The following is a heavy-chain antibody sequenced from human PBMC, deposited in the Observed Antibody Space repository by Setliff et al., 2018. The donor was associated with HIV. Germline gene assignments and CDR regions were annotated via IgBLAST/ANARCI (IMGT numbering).Heavy chain of an antibody. Sequence: SETLSLTCTVSGDSIGSGGYYWSWIRQHPGKGLEWIGYIFYSGSTYYNPSLKSRVTISVDTSKNQFSLRLNSVTAADTAVFYCARELGHYYYYMDVWGKGTTVTVSS. J-gene: IGHJ6*03. CDR1: GDSIGSGGYY. V-gene: IGHV4-31*03. CDR3: ARELGHYYYYMDV. D-gene: IGHD7-27*01. CDR2: IFYSGST.